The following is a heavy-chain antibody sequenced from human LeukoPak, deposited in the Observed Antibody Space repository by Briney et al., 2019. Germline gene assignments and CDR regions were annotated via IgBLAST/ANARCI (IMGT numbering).Heavy chain of an antibody. J-gene: IGHJ3*02. D-gene: IGHD5-24*01. Sequence: ASVKVSCKASGYTFTGYYMHWVRQAPAQGLEWMGWINPNSGGTNYAQKFQGRVTMTRDTSISTAYMELSRLRSDDTAVYYCARDDYNYDAFDIWGQGTMVTVSS. V-gene: IGHV1-2*02. CDR3: ARDDYNYDAFDI. CDR1: GYTFTGYY. CDR2: INPNSGGT.